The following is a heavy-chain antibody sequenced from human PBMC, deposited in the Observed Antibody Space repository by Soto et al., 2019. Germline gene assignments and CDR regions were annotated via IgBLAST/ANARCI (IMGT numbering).Heavy chain of an antibody. CDR2: ISGSGGIT. CDR3: AKDLWGLRTLLSYGLDV. J-gene: IGHJ6*02. Sequence: GGSLRLSCAASGFTFSNYAMSWVRQAPGKGLEWVSTISGSGGITYYADSVKGRFTISRDNSKTTLYLQMNSLRPEDTAVYYCAKDLWGLRTLLSYGLDVWGQGTTVTVSS. V-gene: IGHV3-23*01. CDR1: GFTFSNYA. D-gene: IGHD1-26*01.